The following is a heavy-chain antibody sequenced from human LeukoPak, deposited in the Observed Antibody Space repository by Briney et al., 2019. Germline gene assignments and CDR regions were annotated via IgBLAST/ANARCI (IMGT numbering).Heavy chain of an antibody. J-gene: IGHJ4*02. CDR3: AKEHIVVVTAVYYFDY. V-gene: IGHV3-48*01. D-gene: IGHD2-21*02. CDR2: ISSSSSTI. Sequence: QPGGSLRLSCAASGFTFSSYSMNWVRKAPGKGLVWVSYISSSSSTIYYADSVKGRFTISRDNSKNTLYLQMNSLRAEDTAVYYCAKEHIVVVTAVYYFDYWGQGTLVTVSS. CDR1: GFTFSSYS.